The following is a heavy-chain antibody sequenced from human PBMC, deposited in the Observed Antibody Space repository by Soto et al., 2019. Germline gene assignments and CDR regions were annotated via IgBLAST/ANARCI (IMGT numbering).Heavy chain of an antibody. CDR2: IWYDGSNK. V-gene: IGHV3-33*01. D-gene: IGHD3-10*01. CDR3: ARGQYGSGHYNLFDY. J-gene: IGHJ4*02. Sequence: QVQLVESGGGVVQPGRSLRLSCAASGFTFSSYGMHWVRQAPGKGLEWVAVIWYDGSNKYYADSVKGRFTISRDNSKNTLYLQMNSLRAEDTAVYYCARGQYGSGHYNLFDYWGQGTLVTFSS. CDR1: GFTFSSYG.